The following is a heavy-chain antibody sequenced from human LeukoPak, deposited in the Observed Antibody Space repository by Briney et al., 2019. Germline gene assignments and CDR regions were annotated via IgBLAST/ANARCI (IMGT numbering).Heavy chain of an antibody. CDR3: ARSRYCSSTSCYQGMDV. V-gene: IGHV4-31*03. D-gene: IGHD2-2*01. CDR1: GGSISSGGYY. J-gene: IGHJ6*02. Sequence: SETLSLTCTVSGGSISSGGYYWSWIRQHPGKGLEWIGYIYYSGSTYYNPSLKSRVTISVDTSKNQFSLKLSSVTAADTAVYYCARSRYCSSTSCYQGMDVWGQGTTVTVSS. CDR2: IYYSGST.